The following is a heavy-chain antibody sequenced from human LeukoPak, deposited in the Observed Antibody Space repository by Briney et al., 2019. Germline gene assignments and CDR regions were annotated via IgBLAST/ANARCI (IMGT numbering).Heavy chain of an antibody. Sequence: ASVKVSCKAYGYTFTSYYMHWVRQAPGQGLEWMGIINPSGGSTSYAQKFQGRVTMTRDTSTSAVYMELSSLRSEDTAVYYCARDLKGCSGGSCYPEHWFDPWGQGTLVTVSS. V-gene: IGHV1-46*01. J-gene: IGHJ5*02. D-gene: IGHD2-15*01. CDR2: INPSGGST. CDR1: GYTFTSYY. CDR3: ARDLKGCSGGSCYPEHWFDP.